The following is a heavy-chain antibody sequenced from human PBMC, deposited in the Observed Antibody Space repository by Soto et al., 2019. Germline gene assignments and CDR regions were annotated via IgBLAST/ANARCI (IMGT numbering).Heavy chain of an antibody. J-gene: IGHJ6*02. D-gene: IGHD5-12*01. CDR1: GGSISSYY. Sequence: SETLSLTCTVSGGSISSYYWSWIRQPPGKGLEWIGYIYYSGPTFYNPSLKSRVFIPLDTSKNEFSLKVNSVTAADTAVYFCAREKWVATDFYGLDVWGQGTTVTVSS. CDR2: IYYSGPT. CDR3: AREKWVATDFYGLDV. V-gene: IGHV4-4*08.